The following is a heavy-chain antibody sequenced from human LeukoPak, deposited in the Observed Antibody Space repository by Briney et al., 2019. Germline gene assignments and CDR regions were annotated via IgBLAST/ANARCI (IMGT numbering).Heavy chain of an antibody. CDR1: GFTFSSYG. CDR3: AKGEMVRGVIITYFDY. D-gene: IGHD3-10*01. J-gene: IGHJ4*02. Sequence: GGSLRLSCAASGFTFSSYGMHWVRQAPGKGLEWVAVISYDGSNKYYADSVKGRFTISRDNSKNTLYLQMNSLRAEDTAVYYCAKGEMVRGVIITYFDYWGQGTLVTVSS. CDR2: ISYDGSNK. V-gene: IGHV3-30*18.